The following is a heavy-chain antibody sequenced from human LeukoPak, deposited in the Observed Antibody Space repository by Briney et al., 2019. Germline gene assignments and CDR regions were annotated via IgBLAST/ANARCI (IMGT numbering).Heavy chain of an antibody. Sequence: PGGSLRLSCTASGFTFGDYAMSWVRQAPGKGLEWVGFIRSKAYGGTTEYAASVKGRFTISRDDSKSIAYLQMNSLKTEDTAIYYCAKYYYDTSGSFHCFDSWGQGTLVTVSS. J-gene: IGHJ4*02. CDR3: AKYYYDTSGSFHCFDS. V-gene: IGHV3-49*04. CDR1: GFTFGDYA. D-gene: IGHD3-22*01. CDR2: IRSKAYGGTT.